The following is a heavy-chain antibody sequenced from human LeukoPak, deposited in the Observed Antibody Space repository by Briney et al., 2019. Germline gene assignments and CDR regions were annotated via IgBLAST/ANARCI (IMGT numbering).Heavy chain of an antibody. V-gene: IGHV3-48*03. Sequence: GGSLRLSCAASGFILSSFEMNWVRQAPGKGLEWVSRITSDSSTYYADSVKGRFTISRDNAKNSVYLQMNSLRAEDTAVYYCARDAWLRYWGQGTLVTVSS. CDR3: ARDAWLRY. CDR1: GFILSSFE. J-gene: IGHJ4*02. D-gene: IGHD3-22*01. CDR2: ITSDSST.